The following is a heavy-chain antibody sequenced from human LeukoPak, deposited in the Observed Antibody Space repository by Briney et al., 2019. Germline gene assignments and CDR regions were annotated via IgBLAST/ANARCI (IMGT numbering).Heavy chain of an antibody. V-gene: IGHV4-34*01. CDR2: INHSGST. Sequence: SETLSLTCAVYGGSFSGYYWSWIRQPPGKGLEWIGEINHSGSTNYNPSLKSRVTISVDTSKNQFSLKLSSVTAADTAVYYCARGQPAWIQLWAPGAFDIWGQGTMVTVSS. CDR3: ARGQPAWIQLWAPGAFDI. D-gene: IGHD5-18*01. J-gene: IGHJ3*02. CDR1: GGSFSGYY.